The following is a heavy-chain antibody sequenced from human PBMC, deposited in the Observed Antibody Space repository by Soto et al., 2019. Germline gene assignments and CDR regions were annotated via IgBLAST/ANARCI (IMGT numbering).Heavy chain of an antibody. CDR3: ARSQGSSTSLEIYYYYYYGMDV. CDR1: GGTFSSYA. Sequence: SVKVSCKASGGTFSSYAISWVRQAPGQGLEWMGGIIPISDTTNYAQKFQGRVTITADESTSTAYMELSSLRSEDTAVYYCARSQGSSTSLEIYYYYYYGMDVWGQGTTVTV. D-gene: IGHD2-2*01. CDR2: IIPISDTT. J-gene: IGHJ6*02. V-gene: IGHV1-69*13.